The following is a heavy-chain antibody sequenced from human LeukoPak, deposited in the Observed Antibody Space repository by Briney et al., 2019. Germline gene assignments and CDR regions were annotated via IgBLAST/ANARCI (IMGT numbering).Heavy chain of an antibody. CDR1: GGSISSSRYY. V-gene: IGHV4-39*01. Sequence: SETLSLTCTVSGGSISSSRYYWGWIRQPPGKVLEWIGSIYYSGNTYYSPFLKSRVTMSVDTSKNQYSLKLTSVTAADTAVYYCARPTTFYYYYMDVWGKGTTVTVSS. J-gene: IGHJ6*03. D-gene: IGHD4-17*01. CDR2: IYYSGNT. CDR3: ARPTTFYYYYMDV.